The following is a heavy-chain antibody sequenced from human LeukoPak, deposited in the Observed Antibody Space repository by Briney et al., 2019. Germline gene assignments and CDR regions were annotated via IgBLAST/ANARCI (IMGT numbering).Heavy chain of an antibody. J-gene: IGHJ4*02. D-gene: IGHD2-2*02. V-gene: IGHV3-21*01. CDR3: ARDGECSSTSCYIGKIDY. CDR1: GFTFSSYS. Sequence: GGSLRLSCAASGFTFSSYSMNWVRQAPGKGLEWVSSISSSSSYIYYADSVKGRFTISRDNSKNTLYLQMNSLRAEDTAVYYCARDGECSSTSCYIGKIDYWGQGTLVTVSS. CDR2: ISSSSSYI.